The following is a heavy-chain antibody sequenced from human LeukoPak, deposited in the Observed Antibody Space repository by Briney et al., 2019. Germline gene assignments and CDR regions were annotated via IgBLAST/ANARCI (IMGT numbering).Heavy chain of an antibody. V-gene: IGHV3-30*18. CDR1: GFTFSSYG. J-gene: IGHJ3*02. CDR3: AKGRGAFDI. Sequence: RGSLRLSCVASGFTFSSYGMHWVRQAPGKGLEWVAVISNDGSNKYYADSVKGRFTISRDNSKNTLYLQMNSLRAEDTAVYYCAKGRGAFDIWGQGTMVTVSS. D-gene: IGHD3-10*01. CDR2: ISNDGSNK.